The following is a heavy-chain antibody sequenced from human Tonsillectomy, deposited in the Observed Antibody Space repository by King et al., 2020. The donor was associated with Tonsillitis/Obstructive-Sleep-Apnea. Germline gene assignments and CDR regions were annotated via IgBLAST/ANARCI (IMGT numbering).Heavy chain of an antibody. V-gene: IGHV5-51*01. Sequence: QLVQSGAEVKKPGESLKISCKGSGYSFTSYWIGWVRQMPGKGLEWMGIIYPGDSDTRYSPSFQGQVTISADKSISTAYLQWSSLKASDTAMYYCARLLHYDILTGYYNDYWGQGTLVTVSS. CDR2: IYPGDSDT. CDR1: GYSFTSYW. J-gene: IGHJ4*02. CDR3: ARLLHYDILTGYYNDY. D-gene: IGHD3-9*01.